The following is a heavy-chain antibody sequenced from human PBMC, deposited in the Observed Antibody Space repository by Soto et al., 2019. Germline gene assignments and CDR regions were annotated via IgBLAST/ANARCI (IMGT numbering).Heavy chain of an antibody. CDR3: ARSALTSGWPTFDY. D-gene: IGHD6-19*01. V-gene: IGHV4-59*08. CDR1: GGSISSYY. J-gene: IGHJ4*02. CDR2: IYYSGST. Sequence: SETLSLTCTVSGGSISSYYWSWIRQPPGKGLEWIGYIYYSGSTNYNPSLKSRVTISVDTSKNQFSLKPSSVTAADTAVYYCARSALTSGWPTFDYWGQGTLVTVSS.